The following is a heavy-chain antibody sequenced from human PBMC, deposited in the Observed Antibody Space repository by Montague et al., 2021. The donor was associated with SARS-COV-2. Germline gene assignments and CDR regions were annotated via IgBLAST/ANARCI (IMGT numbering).Heavy chain of an antibody. J-gene: IGHJ4*02. CDR3: AREQPYNWNYDRPHFDY. CDR2: ISSSGSTI. CDR1: GFTFSSYE. D-gene: IGHD1-7*01. V-gene: IGHV3-48*03. Sequence: SLRLSCAASGFTFSSYEMNWVRQAPGKGLEWVSYISSSGSTIYYAGSVXGRFTISRDNAKNSLYLQMNSLRAEDTAVYYCAREQPYNWNYDRPHFDYWGQGTLVTVSS.